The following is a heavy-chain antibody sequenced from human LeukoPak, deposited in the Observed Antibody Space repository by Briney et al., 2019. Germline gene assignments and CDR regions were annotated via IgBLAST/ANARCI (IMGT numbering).Heavy chain of an antibody. V-gene: IGHV4-39*01. CDR2: IYYSGNT. CDR1: GGSISGSSYY. Sequence: KAWGTLSLTCTISGGSISGSSYYWGWIPQPPGQGLEWIGSIYYSGNTYYNPSLKRLVTISVDTSKNQFSLKMSPVTVADTAVYYCARQVKGWSGGSCPSYPDYWGQGTLVTVSS. D-gene: IGHD2-15*01. J-gene: IGHJ4*02. CDR3: ARQVKGWSGGSCPSYPDY.